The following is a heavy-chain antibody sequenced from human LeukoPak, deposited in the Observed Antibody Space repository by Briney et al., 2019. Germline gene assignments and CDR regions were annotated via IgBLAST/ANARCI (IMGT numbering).Heavy chain of an antibody. CDR1: GYTLTELS. J-gene: IGHJ3*02. Sequence: ASVKVSCKVSGYTLTELSMHWVRQAPGKGLEWKGGFDPEDGETIYAQKFQGRVTMTRDTSTSTVYMELSSLRSEDTAVYYCARTVEDYYDSSGRDAFDIWGQGTMVTVSS. D-gene: IGHD3-22*01. V-gene: IGHV1-24*01. CDR3: ARTVEDYYDSSGRDAFDI. CDR2: FDPEDGET.